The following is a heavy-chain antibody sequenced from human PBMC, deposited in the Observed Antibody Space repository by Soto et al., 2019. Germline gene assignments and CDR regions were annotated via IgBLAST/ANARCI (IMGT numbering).Heavy chain of an antibody. V-gene: IGHV3-30-3*01. CDR1: GFTFDTYA. CDR2: ISYDGSNQ. CDR3: TRGLLTDYFDY. J-gene: IGHJ4*02. Sequence: QVQLVESGGGVVQSGRSLRLSCAASGFTFDTYAMHWVRQAPGKGLEWVAVISYDGSNQFYAGSVKGRVTVSRDNSKNTRYLQLNSLRNDDTAVYYCTRGLLTDYFDYWGQGALVTVSS.